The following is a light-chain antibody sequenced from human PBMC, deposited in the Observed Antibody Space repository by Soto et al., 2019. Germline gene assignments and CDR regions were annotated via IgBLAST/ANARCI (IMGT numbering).Light chain of an antibody. V-gene: IGLV2-23*02. CDR1: SSDVGGYKY. CDR2: EVS. J-gene: IGLJ1*01. Sequence: SVLTQPASVSGSPGQSITISCTGTSSDVGGYKYVSWYQQHPGKAPKLMIYEVSNRPSGVSNRFSGSKSGNTASLTISGLQAEDEADYYCFSYAGSTYVFGTGTKVTV. CDR3: FSYAGSTYV.